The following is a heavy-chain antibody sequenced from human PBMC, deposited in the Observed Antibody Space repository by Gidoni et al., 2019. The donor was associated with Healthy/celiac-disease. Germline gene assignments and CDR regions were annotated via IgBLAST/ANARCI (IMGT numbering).Heavy chain of an antibody. J-gene: IGHJ4*02. Sequence: QVQLVQSGAEVKKPGASLKVSCKASGYTFTSYAMHWVRQAPGQRLEWLGCINAGNGNTKYSQKFQGRVTITRDTSASTAYMELSSLRSEDTAVYYCARDKFVSSWALFYYWGQGTLVTVSS. CDR1: GYTFTSYA. CDR3: ARDKFVSSWALFYY. CDR2: INAGNGNT. D-gene: IGHD6-13*01. V-gene: IGHV1-3*01.